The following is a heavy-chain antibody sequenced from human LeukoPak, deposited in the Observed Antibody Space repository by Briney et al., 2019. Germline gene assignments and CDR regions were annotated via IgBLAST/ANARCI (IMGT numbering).Heavy chain of an antibody. CDR3: ARGFGREYNFAKY. Sequence: SVKVPFKSSGGTFSSYSISWVRQPPGQGLEWMGRIIPSLWIANYAQKFQGRVTITADKSTSTAYMELSSLSSEDTAVYYCARGFGREYNFAKYWGEGTLVTVSS. V-gene: IGHV1-69*04. D-gene: IGHD3-10*01. CDR2: IIPSLWIA. CDR1: GGTFSSYS. J-gene: IGHJ4*02.